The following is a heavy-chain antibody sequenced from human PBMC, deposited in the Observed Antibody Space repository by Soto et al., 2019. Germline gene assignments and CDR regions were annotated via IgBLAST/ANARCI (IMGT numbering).Heavy chain of an antibody. J-gene: IGHJ5*02. CDR3: ARGGLVVVPAAKTYLDP. CDR1: GYTFTGYY. D-gene: IGHD2-2*01. CDR2: INPNSGGT. Sequence: QVQLVQSGAEVKKPGASVKVSCKASGYTFTGYYMHWVRQAPGQGLEWMGWINPNSGGTHYAQNFQDWVTMTRDTSISTAYMELSRLRSDDTAVYYCARGGLVVVPAAKTYLDPWGQGTLVTVSS. V-gene: IGHV1-2*04.